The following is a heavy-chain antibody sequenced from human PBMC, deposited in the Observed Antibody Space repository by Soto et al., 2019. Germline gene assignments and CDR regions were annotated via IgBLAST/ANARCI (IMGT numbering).Heavy chain of an antibody. CDR2: INPNSGGT. CDR1: GYTFTGYY. J-gene: IGHJ6*02. V-gene: IGHV1-2*04. CDR3: ARGIAAAAARGMDV. D-gene: IGHD6-13*01. Sequence: QVQLVQSGAEVKKPGASVKVSCKASGYTFTGYYMHWVRQAPGQGLEWMGWINPNSGGTNYAQRFQGWVTMTRDTSVSTAYMELSRLRSDDTAVYYYARGIAAAAARGMDVWGQGTTVTVSS.